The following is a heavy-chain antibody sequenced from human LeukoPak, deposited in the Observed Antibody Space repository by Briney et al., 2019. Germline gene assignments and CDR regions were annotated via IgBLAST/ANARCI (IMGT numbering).Heavy chain of an antibody. CDR3: ARVTYYDFWSGYPEAFDI. Sequence: RSSETLSLTCTVSGGSISSYYWSWIRQPPGKGLEWIGYIYYSGSTNYNPSLKSRVTISVDTSKNQFSLKLSSVTAADTAVYYCARVTYYDFWSGYPEAFDIWGQGTMVTVSS. V-gene: IGHV4-59*01. CDR1: GGSISSYY. CDR2: IYYSGST. J-gene: IGHJ3*02. D-gene: IGHD3-3*01.